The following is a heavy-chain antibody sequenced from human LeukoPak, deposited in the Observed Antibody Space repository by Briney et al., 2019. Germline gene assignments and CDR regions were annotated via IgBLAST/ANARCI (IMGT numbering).Heavy chain of an antibody. CDR2: ISSSSSYI. V-gene: IGHV3-21*01. CDR3: ARDLKYYYDSSGYYDY. D-gene: IGHD3-22*01. J-gene: IGHJ4*02. Sequence: GGSLRLSCAASGFTFSSYSMNWVRQAPGKGLEWVAFISSSSSYIYYADSVKGRFTISRDNAKNSLYLQLNSLRAEDTAVYYCARDLKYYYDSSGYYDYWGQGTLVTVSS. CDR1: GFTFSSYS.